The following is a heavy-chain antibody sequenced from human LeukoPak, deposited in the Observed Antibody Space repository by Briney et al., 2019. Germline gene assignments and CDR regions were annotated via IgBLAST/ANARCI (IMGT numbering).Heavy chain of an antibody. CDR1: GYSFTEFA. CDR3: ARVGATRANFDY. V-gene: IGHV1-2*02. Sequence: ASVKVSCKASGYSFTEFAMHWVRQAPGQGLEWMGWIHPISGATKSAQNFQGRLTMTRDTSTSTAYMELRSLRSDDTAVYYCARVGATRANFDYWGQGTLVTVSS. J-gene: IGHJ4*02. CDR2: IHPISGAT. D-gene: IGHD1-26*01.